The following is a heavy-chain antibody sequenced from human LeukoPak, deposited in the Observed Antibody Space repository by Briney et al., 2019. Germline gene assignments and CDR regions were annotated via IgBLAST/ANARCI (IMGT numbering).Heavy chain of an antibody. CDR2: IYYSGRI. CDR1: GVTISSHN. CDR3: ARGDEVLGYGSSWYLDH. J-gene: IGHJ5*02. D-gene: IGHD6-19*01. V-gene: IGHV4-59*11. Sequence: SETLSLTCTASGVTISSHNMNWIRQPPGKGLEYIGSIYYSGRINYNPSLRGRATISLDTPKNQFSLKLSSVTAADTAVYFCARGDEVLGYGSSWYLDHWGQGTLVTVSS.